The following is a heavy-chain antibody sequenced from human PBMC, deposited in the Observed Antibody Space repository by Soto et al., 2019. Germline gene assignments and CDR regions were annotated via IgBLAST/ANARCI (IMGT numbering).Heavy chain of an antibody. CDR3: ARAILYFISSSAGYWFDP. J-gene: IGHJ5*02. CDR2: ISAYNGNT. Sequence: QVQLVQSGAEVKKPGASVKVSCKASGYTFTSYGISWVRQAPGQGLEWMGWISAYNGNTNYAQKLQGRVTMTTDTSTSTAYMELRSLRSDDTAVYYCARAILYFISSSAGYWFDPWGQGTLVTVSS. V-gene: IGHV1-18*01. CDR1: GYTFTSYG. D-gene: IGHD6-6*01.